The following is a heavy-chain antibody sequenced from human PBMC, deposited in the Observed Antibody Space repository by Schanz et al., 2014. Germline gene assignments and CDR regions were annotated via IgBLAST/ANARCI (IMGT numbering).Heavy chain of an antibody. CDR1: GYTFINYG. Sequence: QVQLVQSGTEVKKPGASVKVSCKASGYTFINYGISWVRQAPGQGLEWMGWISPYNGNTNYAQKLQGRVTMTRDTSTSTVYMELSSLRSEDTAVYYCARDGVDAAAGGNYWGQGTLVTVSS. CDR2: ISPYNGNT. J-gene: IGHJ4*02. D-gene: IGHD6-13*01. V-gene: IGHV1-18*01. CDR3: ARDGVDAAAGGNY.